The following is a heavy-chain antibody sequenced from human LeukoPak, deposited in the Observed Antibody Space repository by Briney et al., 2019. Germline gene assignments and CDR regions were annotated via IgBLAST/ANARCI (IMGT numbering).Heavy chain of an antibody. Sequence: SETLSLTCAVYGGSFSGYYWSWIRQPPGKGLEWIGEINHSGSTNYNPSLKSRVTISVDTSKNRFSLKLSSVTAADTAVYYCARGRGPRITMVRGVPQFDYWGQGTLVTVSS. CDR1: GGSFSGYY. D-gene: IGHD3-10*01. V-gene: IGHV4-34*01. CDR3: ARGRGPRITMVRGVPQFDY. CDR2: INHSGST. J-gene: IGHJ4*02.